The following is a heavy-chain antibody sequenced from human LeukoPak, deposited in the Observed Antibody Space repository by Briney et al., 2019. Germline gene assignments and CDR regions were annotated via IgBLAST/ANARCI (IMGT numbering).Heavy chain of an antibody. J-gene: IGHJ4*02. V-gene: IGHV3-21*01. CDR1: GFTFSNYW. CDR2: ISSSSSYI. D-gene: IGHD4-23*01. CDR3: ARTGITVAPPFDY. Sequence: PGGSLRLSCAASGFTFSNYWMHWVRQAPGKGLEWVSSISSSSSYIYYADSVKGRFTISRDNAKNSLYLQMTSLRAEDTAVYYCARTGITVAPPFDYWGQGTLVTVSS.